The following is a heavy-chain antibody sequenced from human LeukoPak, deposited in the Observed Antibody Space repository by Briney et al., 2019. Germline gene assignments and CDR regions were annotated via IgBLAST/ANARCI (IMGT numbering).Heavy chain of an antibody. D-gene: IGHD3-22*01. CDR1: GGSVSNYY. CDR2: IYYTET. CDR3: ARGDYYDSNYYYYYMDV. J-gene: IGHJ6*03. Sequence: SETLSLTCTVSGGSVSNYYWSWIRQSPGKGLEWIGYIYYTETSYNPSLKSRVTISADASKNQFSLKLSSVTAADTAVYYCARGDYYDSNYYYYYMDVWGKGTTVTISS. V-gene: IGHV4-59*02.